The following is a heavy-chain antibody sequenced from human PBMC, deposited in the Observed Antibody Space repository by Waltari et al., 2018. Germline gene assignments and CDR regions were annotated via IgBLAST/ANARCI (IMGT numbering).Heavy chain of an antibody. J-gene: IGHJ4*02. Sequence: QVQLQESGPGLVKPSETLSLTCAVSGYSISSGYYWGWIRQPPGKGLEWIGSIYHSGSTDYNPSLQSRVTISVDTSKTQFSLKLSSVTAADTAVYYCARVSGALAAGESTAAAGLFDYWGQGTLVTVSS. D-gene: IGHD6-25*01. CDR3: ARVSGALAAGESTAAAGLFDY. V-gene: IGHV4-38-2*01. CDR2: IYHSGST. CDR1: GYSISSGYY.